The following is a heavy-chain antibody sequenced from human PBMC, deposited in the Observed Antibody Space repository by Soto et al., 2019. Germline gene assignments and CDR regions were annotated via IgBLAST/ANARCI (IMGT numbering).Heavy chain of an antibody. J-gene: IGHJ6*03. CDR2: IYYSGST. D-gene: IGHD3-10*01. CDR1: GGSTSSSY. V-gene: IGHV4-59*01. CDR3: ARARGLSYYYYFYMDV. Sequence: SETLSLTCTVSGGSTSSSYWSWIRQPPGKGLEWIGYIYYSGSTYYNPSLKSRVTISVDTSRTQFSLKLSSVTAADTAVYYCARARGLSYYYYFYMDVWGKGTTVTVSS.